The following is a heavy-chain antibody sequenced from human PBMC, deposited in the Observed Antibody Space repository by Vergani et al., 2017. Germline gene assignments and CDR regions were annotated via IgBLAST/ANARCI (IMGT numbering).Heavy chain of an antibody. D-gene: IGHD6-19*01. Sequence: QVQLVESGGGVVQPGRSLRLSCAASGFTFSSYAMHWVRQAPGKGLEWVAVISYDGSNKYYADSVKGRFTISRDNSKNTLYLQMNSLRADDTAVYYCARAVAVAGTVYFDYWGQGTLVTVSS. V-gene: IGHV3-30-3*01. CDR2: ISYDGSNK. CDR3: ARAVAVAGTVYFDY. J-gene: IGHJ4*02. CDR1: GFTFSSYA.